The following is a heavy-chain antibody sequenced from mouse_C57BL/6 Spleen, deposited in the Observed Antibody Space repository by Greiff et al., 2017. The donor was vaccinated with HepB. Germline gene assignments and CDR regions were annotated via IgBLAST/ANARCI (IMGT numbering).Heavy chain of an antibody. CDR2: INPNNGGT. Sequence: EVQLQQSGPELVKPGASVKISCKASGYTFTDYYMNWVKQSHGKSLEWIGDINPNNGGTSYNQKFKGKATLTVDKSSSTSYMELRSLTSEDSAVYYCERGGLRPYYAMDYWGQGTSVTVSS. CDR3: ERGGLRPYYAMDY. V-gene: IGHV1-26*01. D-gene: IGHD2-4*01. CDR1: GYTFTDYY. J-gene: IGHJ4*01.